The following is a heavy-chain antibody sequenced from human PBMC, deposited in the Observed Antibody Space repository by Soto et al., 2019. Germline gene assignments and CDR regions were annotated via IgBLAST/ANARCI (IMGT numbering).Heavy chain of an antibody. D-gene: IGHD3-22*01. CDR2: LSYSGNT. CDR3: AIYYDISGYYPAY. V-gene: IGHV4-39*01. CDR1: DDSISSSRHY. J-gene: IGHJ4*02. Sequence: SETLSLTCTVSDDSISSSRHYWGWIRQPPGKGLEWIGCLSYSGNTYYNPSLKSRLIVSVDTSKNQFFLKLSSVTAADTAVYYCAIYYDISGYYPAYWGQGTLVTV.